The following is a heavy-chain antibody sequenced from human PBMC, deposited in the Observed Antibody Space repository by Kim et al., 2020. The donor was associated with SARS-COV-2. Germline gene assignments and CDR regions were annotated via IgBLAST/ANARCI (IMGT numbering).Heavy chain of an antibody. J-gene: IGHJ6*02. Sequence: KGRLTISRDNTKNSLYLQMNSLRAEDTAVYYCARNYYDSSGYLAYYGMDVWGQGTTVTVSS. CDR3: ARNYYDSSGYLAYYGMDV. D-gene: IGHD3-22*01. V-gene: IGHV3-11*06.